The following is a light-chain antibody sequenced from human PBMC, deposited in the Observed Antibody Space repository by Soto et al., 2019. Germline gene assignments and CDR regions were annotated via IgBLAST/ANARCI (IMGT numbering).Light chain of an antibody. CDR2: DVT. CDR1: SGDIDTYDF. CDR3: NSYTTNTAFV. V-gene: IGLV2-14*03. J-gene: IGLJ1*01. Sequence: QSVLAQPAAVSGSPGQSITISCTGTSGDIDTYDFVYWYQVHPGKAPKLMIYDVTYRPSGVSDRLTGSRSDNAASLTISGLQPEDEAVYYCNSYTTNTAFVFGTGTKVTVL.